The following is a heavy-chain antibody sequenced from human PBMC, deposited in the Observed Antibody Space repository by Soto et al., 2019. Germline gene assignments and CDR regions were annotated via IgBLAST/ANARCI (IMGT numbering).Heavy chain of an antibody. CDR1: GESFSGYY. CDR2: INQSGST. CDR3: ARWGNNFDP. Sequence: SETLSLTCAVYGESFSGYYWSWIRQPPGKGLEWIGEINQSGSTNYNPALKSRVTISVDTSKNQFSLKLSSVTAADTAVYYCARWGNNFDPWGQGTLVTRLL. J-gene: IGHJ5*02. D-gene: IGHD3-16*01. V-gene: IGHV4-34*01.